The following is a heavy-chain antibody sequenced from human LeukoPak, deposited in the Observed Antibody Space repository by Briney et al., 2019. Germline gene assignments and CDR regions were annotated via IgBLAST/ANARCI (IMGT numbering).Heavy chain of an antibody. CDR1: GGSISSYY. D-gene: IGHD3-10*01. CDR2: IYTSGST. J-gene: IGHJ4*02. V-gene: IGHV4-4*07. CDR3: ARDFSGITMVRGVILPFDY. Sequence: SETLSLTCTVSGGSISSYYWSWIRQPAGKGLEWIGRIYTSGSTNYNPSLKSRVTMSVDTSKNQFSLKLSSVTAADTAVYYCARDFSGITMVRGVILPFDYRGQGTLVTVSS.